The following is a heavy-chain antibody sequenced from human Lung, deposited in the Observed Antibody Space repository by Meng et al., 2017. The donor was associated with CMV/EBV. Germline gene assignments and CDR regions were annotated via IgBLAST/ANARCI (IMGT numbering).Heavy chain of an antibody. D-gene: IGHD1-7*01. V-gene: IGHV5-51*01. Sequence: GESLKISCQXSGYSFTTSWIAWVRQMPGKGLEWVGSIYPGDNDTRYSPSLQGQVTISADASITAAYLQWNSLKASDTALYYCARLWGVFDWNFDGFDIWGKGTMVTVS. J-gene: IGHJ3*02. CDR3: ARLWGVFDWNFDGFDI. CDR1: GYSFTTSW. CDR2: IYPGDNDT.